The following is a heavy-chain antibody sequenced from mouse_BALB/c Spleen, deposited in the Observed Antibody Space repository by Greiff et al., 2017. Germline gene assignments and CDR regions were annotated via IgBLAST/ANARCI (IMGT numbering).Heavy chain of an antibody. D-gene: IGHD2-4*01. CDR1: GFSLTSYG. V-gene: IGHV2-9*02. Sequence: VQLQQSGPGLVAPSQSLSITCTVSGFSLTSYGVHWVRQPPGKGLEWLGVIWAGGSTNYNSALMSRLSISKDNSKSQVFLKMNSLQTDDTAMYYCASPTMIGYYYAMDYWGQGTSVTVSS. J-gene: IGHJ4*01. CDR3: ASPTMIGYYYAMDY. CDR2: IWAGGST.